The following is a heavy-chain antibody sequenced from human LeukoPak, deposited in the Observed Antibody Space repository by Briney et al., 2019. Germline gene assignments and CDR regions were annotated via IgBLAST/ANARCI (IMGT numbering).Heavy chain of an antibody. CDR3: ARDFRTPRSRVPYYYYGMDV. J-gene: IGHJ6*02. CDR2: INPNSGGT. V-gene: IGHV1-2*02. Sequence: ASVKVSCKASGYTFTGYYMHWVQQAPGQGLEWMGWINPNSGGTNYAQKFQGRVTMTRDTSISTAYMELSRLRSDDTAVYYCARDFRTPRSRVPYYYYGMDVWGQGTTVTVSS. CDR1: GYTFTGYY. D-gene: IGHD2-2*01.